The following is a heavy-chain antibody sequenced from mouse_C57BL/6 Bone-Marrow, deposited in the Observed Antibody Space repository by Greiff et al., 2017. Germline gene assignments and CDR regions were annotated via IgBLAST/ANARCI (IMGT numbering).Heavy chain of an antibody. CDR3: ARGSGGPLCAMDY. V-gene: IGHV1-78*01. CDR1: GYTFTDYT. Sequence: QVQLQQSDAELVKPGASVKISCKASGYTFTDYTIHWMKQRPEQGLEWIGYIYPRNGSTKYNEKFKGKATLTADKSSSTAYMQLNSLTSEDSAVYFCARGSGGPLCAMDYWGQGTSVTVSS. CDR2: IYPRNGST. J-gene: IGHJ4*01. D-gene: IGHD4-1*01.